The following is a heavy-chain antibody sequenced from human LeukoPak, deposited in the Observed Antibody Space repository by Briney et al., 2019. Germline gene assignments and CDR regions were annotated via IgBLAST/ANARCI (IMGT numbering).Heavy chain of an antibody. V-gene: IGHV5-51*01. Sequence: GESLEISCKGSGYSFISYWIGWVRQMPGKGLEWMGIIYPGDSDTRYSPSFQGQVTISADKSISTAYLRWSSLKASDTAMYYCASLPSYGSGDDAFNIWGQGTMVTVSS. D-gene: IGHD3-10*01. J-gene: IGHJ3*02. CDR1: GYSFISYW. CDR2: IYPGDSDT. CDR3: ASLPSYGSGDDAFNI.